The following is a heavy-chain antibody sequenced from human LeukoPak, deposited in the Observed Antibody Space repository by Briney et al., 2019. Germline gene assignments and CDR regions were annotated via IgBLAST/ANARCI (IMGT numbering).Heavy chain of an antibody. V-gene: IGHV3-30*03. CDR3: ARSRSPLGDY. Sequence: PGRSLRLSCAASGFTFSSYGMHWVRQAPGKGLEWVAVISYDGSNKYYADSVKGRFTISRDNSKNTLYLQMNSLRAEDTAVYYCARSRSPLGDYWGQGTLVTVSS. CDR1: GFTFSSYG. J-gene: IGHJ4*02. CDR2: ISYDGSNK. D-gene: IGHD3-10*01.